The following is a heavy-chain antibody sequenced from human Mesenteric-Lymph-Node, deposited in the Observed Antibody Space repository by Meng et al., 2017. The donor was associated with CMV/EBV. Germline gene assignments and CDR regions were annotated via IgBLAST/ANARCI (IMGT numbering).Heavy chain of an antibody. V-gene: IGHV3-48*03. D-gene: IGHD5-12*01. CDR1: GFTFSSYE. J-gene: IGHJ6*02. CDR3: ARESGSEVYYYYGMDV. Sequence: LSLTCAASGFTFSSYEMNWVRQAPGKGLEWVSYISSSGSAIYYADSVKGRLTISRDNAKNSLYLQMNSLRAEDTAVYYCARESGSEVYYYYGMDVWGQGTTVTVSS. CDR2: ISSSGSAI.